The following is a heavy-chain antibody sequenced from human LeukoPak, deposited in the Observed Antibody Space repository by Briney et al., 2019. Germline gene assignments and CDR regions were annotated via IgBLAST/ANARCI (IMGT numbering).Heavy chain of an antibody. J-gene: IGHJ4*02. D-gene: IGHD3-3*01. V-gene: IGHV1-2*06. CDR3: ARGRLGFLEWLLSGGGIDY. CDR2: INPNRGGT. CDR1: GYTFTGYY. Sequence: ASVKVSCKASGYTFTGYYMHWVRQVPGQGLEWMGRINPNRGGTNYAQKFQGRVTMTRDTSISTAYMELSRLRSDDTAVYYCARGRLGFLEWLLSGGGIDYWGQGTLVTVSS.